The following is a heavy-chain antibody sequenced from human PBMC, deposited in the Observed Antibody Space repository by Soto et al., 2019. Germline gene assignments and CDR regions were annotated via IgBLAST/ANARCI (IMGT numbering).Heavy chain of an antibody. J-gene: IGHJ6*02. V-gene: IGHV3-53*02. CDR1: GFSVTNSY. CDR3: ARDWSKFSYNYPYYYAMDA. D-gene: IGHD5-18*01. CDR2: LYSSGTT. Sequence: EVQLVETGGGLIQPGGSLRLSCTVSGFSVTNSYINWVRQAPGKGLEWVSILYSSGTTYYADSVRGRFTVSRDDSKNTLFLHMNSLIADDTAVYYCARDWSKFSYNYPYYYAMDAWGQGTTVTVSS.